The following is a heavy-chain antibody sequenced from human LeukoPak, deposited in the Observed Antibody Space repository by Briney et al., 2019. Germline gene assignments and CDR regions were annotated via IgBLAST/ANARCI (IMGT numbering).Heavy chain of an antibody. D-gene: IGHD3-10*01. CDR1: GFTFSSYP. V-gene: IGHV3-23*01. Sequence: SGGSLRLSCAASGFTFSSYPMTWVRQAPGKGLEWVSAISGSGGSTYYADSVKGRFTISRDNSKNTLFLQVNSLRAEDAAMYYCASYSVFGEAPRGHFDRWGQGTLVTVSS. J-gene: IGHJ4*02. CDR3: ASYSVFGEAPRGHFDR. CDR2: ISGSGGST.